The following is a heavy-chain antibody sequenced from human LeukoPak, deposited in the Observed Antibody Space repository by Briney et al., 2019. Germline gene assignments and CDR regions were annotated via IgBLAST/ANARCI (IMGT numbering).Heavy chain of an antibody. CDR1: GFTVSSNY. Sequence: PGGSLRLSCAASGFTVSSNYMSWVRQAPGKGLEWVSYISSSSSTIYYADSVKGRFTISRDNAKNSLYLQMNSLRAEDTAVYYCARDPKSSSWSYYYYYGMDVWGQGTTVTVSS. V-gene: IGHV3-48*01. CDR3: ARDPKSSSWSYYYYYGMDV. CDR2: ISSSSSTI. J-gene: IGHJ6*02. D-gene: IGHD6-13*01.